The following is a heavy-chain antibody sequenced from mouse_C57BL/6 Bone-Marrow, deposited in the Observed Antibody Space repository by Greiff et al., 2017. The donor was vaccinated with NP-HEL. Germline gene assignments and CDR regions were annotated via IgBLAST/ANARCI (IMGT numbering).Heavy chain of an antibody. V-gene: IGHV1-69*01. Sequence: QVQLQQPGAELVMPGASVKLSCKASGYTFTSYWMHWVKQRPGQGLEWIGEIDPSDSYTNYNQKFKGKSTLTVDKSSRTAYMQLSSLTSEDSAVYYGASGSSYYYAMDYWGQGTSVTVSS. CDR3: ASGSSYYYAMDY. CDR1: GYTFTSYW. J-gene: IGHJ4*01. D-gene: IGHD1-1*01. CDR2: IDPSDSYT.